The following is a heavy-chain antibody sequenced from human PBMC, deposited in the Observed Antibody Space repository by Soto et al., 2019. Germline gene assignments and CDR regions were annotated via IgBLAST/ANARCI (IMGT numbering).Heavy chain of an antibody. CDR2: ISYDGTNK. CDR3: AGGWNYFDY. CDR1: GFTFSSYG. J-gene: IGHJ4*02. V-gene: IGHV3-30*03. D-gene: IGHD6-19*01. Sequence: QVQLVESGGGVVQPGRSLRLSCAASGFTFSSYGMHWVRQAPGKGLEWVAVISYDGTNKKYADSVKGRFTISRDNSKNTLYLQMNSLRAEDTAVYYCAGGWNYFDYWGQGTLVTVSS.